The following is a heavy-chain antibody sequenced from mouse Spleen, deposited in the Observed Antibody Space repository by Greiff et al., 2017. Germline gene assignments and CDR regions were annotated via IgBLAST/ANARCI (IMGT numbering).Heavy chain of an antibody. CDR1: GYTFTDYY. J-gene: IGHJ4*01. CDR2: INPYNGGT. V-gene: IGHV1-19*01. Sequence: VQLKESGPVLVKPGASVKMSCKASGYTFTDYYMNWVKQSHGKSLEWIGVINPYNGGTSYNQKFKGKATLTVDKSSSTAYMELNSLTSEDSAVYYCARAFYDYGYAMDYWGQGTSVTVSS. CDR3: ARAFYDYGYAMDY. D-gene: IGHD2-4*01.